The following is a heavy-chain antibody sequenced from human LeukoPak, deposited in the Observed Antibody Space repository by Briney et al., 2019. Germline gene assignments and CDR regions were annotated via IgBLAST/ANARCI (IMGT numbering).Heavy chain of an antibody. D-gene: IGHD3-3*01. CDR2: INHSGST. CDR1: GGSFSGYY. Sequence: PSETLSLPCAVYGGSFSGYYWSWIRQPPGKGLEWIGEINHSGSTNYNPSLKSRLTISVDTSKRQFSLKLSSVTAADTAVYYCARVYDFWSGYYRSYRWFDPWGQGTLVTVSS. J-gene: IGHJ5*02. CDR3: ARVYDFWSGYYRSYRWFDP. V-gene: IGHV4-34*01.